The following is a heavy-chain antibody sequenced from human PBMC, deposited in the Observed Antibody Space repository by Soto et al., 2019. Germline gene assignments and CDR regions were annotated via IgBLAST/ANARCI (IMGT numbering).Heavy chain of an antibody. J-gene: IGHJ4*02. Sequence: QVQLVQSGAEVKKPGASVKVSCKASGYTFTNYGISWVRQAPGQGLEWMGWINAYNGNTKSAQKLQGRTTLTKDTSTSTAYMKLRSLRSDDTAVYYCARDAAAGLNACWGQGTLVTVSS. CDR3: ARDAAAGLNAC. V-gene: IGHV1-18*01. D-gene: IGHD6-13*01. CDR2: INAYNGNT. CDR1: GYTFTNYG.